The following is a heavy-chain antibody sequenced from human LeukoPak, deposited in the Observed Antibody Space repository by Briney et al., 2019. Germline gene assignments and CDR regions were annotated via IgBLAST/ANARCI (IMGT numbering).Heavy chain of an antibody. D-gene: IGHD5-12*01. J-gene: IGHJ4*02. Sequence: SETLSLTCTVSGGSISNYYWTWIRQPPGKGLEWIGYIYYSGSTYYNPSLKSRVTISVDTSKNQFSLKLTSVTAADTAVYFCARNRVATIYGKFDYWGQGTLVTVSS. V-gene: IGHV4-59*08. CDR3: ARNRVATIYGKFDY. CDR2: IYYSGST. CDR1: GGSISNYY.